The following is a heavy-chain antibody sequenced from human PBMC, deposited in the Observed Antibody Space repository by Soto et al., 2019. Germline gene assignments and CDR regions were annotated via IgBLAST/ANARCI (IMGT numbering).Heavy chain of an antibody. CDR3: ATDEYFGSEIDFYYYAMDV. CDR1: GDSVSSNSAA. CDR2: TYYRSKWYN. Sequence: SQTLSLTCAISGDSVSSNSAAWNWIRQSPSRGLEWLGRTYYRSKWYNDYAVSVKSRITINPDTSKNEFSLRLTSVTAADTAVYFCATDEYFGSEIDFYYYAMDVWGQGTTVTVSS. D-gene: IGHD3-10*01. J-gene: IGHJ6*02. V-gene: IGHV6-1*01.